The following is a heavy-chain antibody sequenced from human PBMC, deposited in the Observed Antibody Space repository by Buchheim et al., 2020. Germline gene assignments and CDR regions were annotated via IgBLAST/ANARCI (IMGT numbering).Heavy chain of an antibody. V-gene: IGHV3-15*01. CDR2: IKSKTDGGTT. D-gene: IGHD3-16*01. CDR3: TTDRFFGPHDY. Sequence: VQLVESGGGVVQPGKSLRLSCAASGFSISAYGMHWVRQAPGKGLEWVGRIKSKTDGGTTDYAAPVKGRFTISRDDSKNTLYLQMNSLKTEDTAVYYCTTDRFFGPHDYWGQGTL. J-gene: IGHJ4*02. CDR1: GFSISAYG.